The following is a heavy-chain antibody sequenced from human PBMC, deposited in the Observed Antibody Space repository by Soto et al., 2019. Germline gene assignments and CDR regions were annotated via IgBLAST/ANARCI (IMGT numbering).Heavy chain of an antibody. CDR3: ARSTSLGGMDV. Sequence: EVQLVESGGGLVMPGGSLRLSCIASGFSFSTYSMNWVRQAPGKGLEWVSSIRRSEDYTYYADSLKGRFTISRDNAKNSLSLQMISLRAEDTAVYYCARSTSLGGMDVWGQGTTVTVSS. V-gene: IGHV3-21*01. J-gene: IGHJ6*02. CDR1: GFSFSTYS. CDR2: IRRSEDYT. D-gene: IGHD1-1*01.